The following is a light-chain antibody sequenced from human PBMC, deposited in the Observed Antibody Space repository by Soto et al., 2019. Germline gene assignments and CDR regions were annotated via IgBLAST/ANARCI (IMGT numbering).Light chain of an antibody. CDR1: QSFTNNQ. V-gene: IGKV3-20*01. J-gene: IGKJ5*01. CDR2: GVS. Sequence: EIVFTQSPGTVSFSPWERSTLSFMASQSFTNNQFAWFRQKPGQAPRLLIWGVSNRATGIPDRFSGSGSGTDFTLTISRLEPEDFAVYYCQQYGSSLITFGQGTRLEIK. CDR3: QQYGSSLIT.